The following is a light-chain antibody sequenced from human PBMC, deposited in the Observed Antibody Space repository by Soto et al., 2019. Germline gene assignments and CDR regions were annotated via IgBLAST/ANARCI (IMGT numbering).Light chain of an antibody. J-gene: IGKJ4*01. V-gene: IGKV1-33*01. Sequence: DIQMTQSPSSLSASVGDRLTLTCQASQDISDSLIWYQVKPGNAPQLLMFDASKLETGVPSRFSGSGSGKDLTFTISSLQTEDFATYYCQQYASLPLTFGGGTKVEIK. CDR3: QQYASLPLT. CDR2: DAS. CDR1: QDISDS.